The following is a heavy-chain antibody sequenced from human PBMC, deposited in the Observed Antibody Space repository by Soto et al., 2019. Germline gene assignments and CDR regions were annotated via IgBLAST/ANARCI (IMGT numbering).Heavy chain of an antibody. V-gene: IGHV3-53*01. CDR3: ARELWSSSWKNYFEY. J-gene: IGHJ4*02. D-gene: IGHD6-13*01. CDR2: IYSDGRT. Sequence: GGSLRLSCAASGFTVTSDYMSWVRQAPGKGLEWVSVIYSDGRTYYADSAEGRFTISRDNSNTLYLQMNSLRAEDMAVYYCARELWSSSWKNYFEYWGQGTLVTVSS. CDR1: GFTVTSDY.